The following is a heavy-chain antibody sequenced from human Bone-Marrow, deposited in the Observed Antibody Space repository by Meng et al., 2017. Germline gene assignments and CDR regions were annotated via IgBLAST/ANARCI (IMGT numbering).Heavy chain of an antibody. CDR1: GYNFPDYY. D-gene: IGHD6-25*01. CDR3: ARDEDLSAAGKLFGDY. J-gene: IGHJ4*02. V-gene: IGHV1-2*05. Sequence: ASVKVSCKPSGYNFPDYYIHWVRRAPGQGLEGMGRINPKPGDTHYEQKFQAMVTMTGDTSISTAYMELSGLRSDDKDMYYCARDEDLSAAGKLFGDYWGQGTLVTVSS. CDR2: INPKPGDT.